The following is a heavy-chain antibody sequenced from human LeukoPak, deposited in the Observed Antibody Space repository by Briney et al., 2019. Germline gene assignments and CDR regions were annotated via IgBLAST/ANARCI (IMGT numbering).Heavy chain of an antibody. CDR1: GFTVSSNY. J-gene: IGHJ4*02. Sequence: PGESLRLSCAASGFTVSSNYMSWVRQAPGKGLEWVSVIYSGGSTYYADSVKGRFTISRDNSKNTLYLQMNSLRAEDTAVYYCARDSPYGYYDYWGQGTLVTVSS. V-gene: IGHV3-53*01. CDR3: ARDSPYGYYDY. D-gene: IGHD3-22*01. CDR2: IYSGGST.